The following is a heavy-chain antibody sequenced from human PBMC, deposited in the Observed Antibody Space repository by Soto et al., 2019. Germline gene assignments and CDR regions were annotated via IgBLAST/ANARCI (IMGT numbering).Heavy chain of an antibody. CDR1: GYTFTSYA. V-gene: IGHV1-3*01. CDR3: ARTRTGYCSSTSCYTPYYYYGMDV. CDR2: INAGNGNT. Sequence: ASVKVSCKASGYTFTSYAMHWVRQAPGQRLEXMGWINAGNGNTKYSQKFQGRVTITRDTSASTAYMELSSLRSEDTAVYYCARTRTGYCSSTSCYTPYYYYGMDVWGQGTTVTVSS. D-gene: IGHD2-2*02. J-gene: IGHJ6*02.